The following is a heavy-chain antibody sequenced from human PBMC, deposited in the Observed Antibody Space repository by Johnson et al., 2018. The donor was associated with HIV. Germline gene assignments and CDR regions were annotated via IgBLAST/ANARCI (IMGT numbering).Heavy chain of an antibody. D-gene: IGHD2-8*01. Sequence: QVQLLGSGGGVVQPGRSLRLSCAASGFTFSSYAMHWVRQAPGKGLEWVAVISFDGSNKYYADSVKGRFTISRDNSKNTLYLQMNSLIAEDTAVYYCARDLRMYDAFDIWGQGTMVTVSS. J-gene: IGHJ3*02. CDR1: GFTFSSYA. V-gene: IGHV3-30*04. CDR3: ARDLRMYDAFDI. CDR2: ISFDGSNK.